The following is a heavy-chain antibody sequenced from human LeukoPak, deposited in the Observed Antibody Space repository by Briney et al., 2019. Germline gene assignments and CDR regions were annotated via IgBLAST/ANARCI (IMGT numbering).Heavy chain of an antibody. D-gene: IGHD6-19*01. V-gene: IGHV1-69*05. CDR3: ARGRVWGIAVAQYFDY. CDR2: IIPIFGTA. CDR1: GGTFSSYA. J-gene: IGHJ4*02. Sequence: SVKVSCKASGGTFSSYAISWVRQAPGQGLEWMGGIIPIFGTANYAQKFQGRVTITTDESTSTAYMEVSSLRSEDTAVYYCARGRVWGIAVAQYFDYWGQGTVVTVSS.